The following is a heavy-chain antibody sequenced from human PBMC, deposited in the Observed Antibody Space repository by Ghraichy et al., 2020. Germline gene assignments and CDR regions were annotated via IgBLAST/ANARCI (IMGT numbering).Heavy chain of an antibody. J-gene: IGHJ4*02. CDR2: IRNKTDGGTA. Sequence: GESLNISCAASGFTFSSAWMSWVRQPPGKGLEWVGRIRNKTDGGTADYSAPVKGRFTISRDDSENTLYLQMNNLKTEDTAVYYCTCQTFYSGEDYWGQGALVTVSS. CDR1: GFTFSSAW. V-gene: IGHV3-15*01. CDR3: TCQTFYSGEDY. D-gene: IGHD2/OR15-2a*01.